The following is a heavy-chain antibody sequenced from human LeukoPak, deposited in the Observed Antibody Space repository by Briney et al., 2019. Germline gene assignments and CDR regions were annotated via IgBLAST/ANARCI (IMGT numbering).Heavy chain of an antibody. CDR3: ARGRLGDSFDY. CDR2: IYISDST. Sequence: SQTLSLTCIVSGGSIASGSYYWNWIRQPAGKGLEWIGRIYISDSTNYNPSLKSRVSISVDTSKNQFSLNLSSVTAADTAVYYCARGRLGDSFDYWGQGILVTVSS. J-gene: IGHJ4*02. CDR1: GGSIASGSYY. D-gene: IGHD3-16*01. V-gene: IGHV4-61*02.